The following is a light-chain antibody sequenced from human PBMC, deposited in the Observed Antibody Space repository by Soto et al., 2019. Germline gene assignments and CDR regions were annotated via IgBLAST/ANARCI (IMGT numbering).Light chain of an antibody. CDR1: QSISDT. CDR3: QQYDNSPPFT. V-gene: IGKV3-15*01. J-gene: IGKJ3*01. CDR2: GAS. Sequence: EIVMTQSPATLSVSPGGRATLSCRASQSISDTLAWYQQKPGQAPRLLIYGASRRATGFPARFSGSGSGTDFTLTISSLQSEDFAVYYCQQYDNSPPFTFGPGTKVDIK.